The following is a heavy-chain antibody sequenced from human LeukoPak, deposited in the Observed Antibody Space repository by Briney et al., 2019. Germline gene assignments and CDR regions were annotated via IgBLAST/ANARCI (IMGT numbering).Heavy chain of an antibody. J-gene: IGHJ4*02. CDR3: ARDRAAGIGTFVY. CDR2: IYYSGST. CDR1: GGSISSYY. D-gene: IGHD6-13*01. V-gene: IGHV4-59*01. Sequence: PSETLSLTCTVSGGSISSYYWSWLRQPPGKGLEWIGYIYYSGSTNYNPSLKSRVTISVDTSKNQFSLKLSSVTAADTAVYYCARDRAAGIGTFVYWGQGTLVTVSS.